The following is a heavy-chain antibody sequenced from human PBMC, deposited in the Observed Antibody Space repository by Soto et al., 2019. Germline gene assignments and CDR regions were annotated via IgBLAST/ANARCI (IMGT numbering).Heavy chain of an antibody. CDR2: IYYSGST. Sequence: PSETLSLTCTVSGCSISSGGYYWSWIRQHPGKGLEWIGYIYYSGSTYYNPSLKSRVTISVDTSKNQFSLKLSSVTAADTAVYYCARAIAAAGTVSPDWFDPWGQGTLVTVSS. D-gene: IGHD6-13*01. J-gene: IGHJ5*02. V-gene: IGHV4-31*03. CDR3: ARAIAAAGTVSPDWFDP. CDR1: GCSISSGGYY.